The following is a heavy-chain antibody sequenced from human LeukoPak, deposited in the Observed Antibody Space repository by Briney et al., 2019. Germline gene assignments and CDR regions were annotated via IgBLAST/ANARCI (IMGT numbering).Heavy chain of an antibody. CDR2: LYWDGRT. V-gene: IGHV3-53*01. CDR1: GVTVGDSF. Sequence: GGSLRLSCAASGVTVGDSFISWVRQTPGKGLEWVSVLYWDGRTFYADSVKGRFTISRDDSRNTLYLQMDSLRAEDTAMYYCAKDGIAAAGAFFDYWGQGTLVTVSS. CDR3: AKDGIAAAGAFFDY. J-gene: IGHJ4*02. D-gene: IGHD6-13*01.